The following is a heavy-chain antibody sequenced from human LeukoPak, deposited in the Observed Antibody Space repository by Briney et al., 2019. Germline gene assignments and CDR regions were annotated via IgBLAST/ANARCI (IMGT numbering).Heavy chain of an antibody. D-gene: IGHD3-3*01. V-gene: IGHV3-23*01. CDR1: GFTFSSHV. CDR2: ISGSGGHT. CDR3: AKELLRPGNYYFDY. J-gene: IGHJ4*02. Sequence: PGGSLRLSCAASGFTFSSHVMSWVRQAPGKGLEWVSGISGSGGHTYYADPVKGRFTISRDNTKNTLYLQMSSLSVEDTAVYYCAKELLRPGNYYFDYWGQGALVTVSS.